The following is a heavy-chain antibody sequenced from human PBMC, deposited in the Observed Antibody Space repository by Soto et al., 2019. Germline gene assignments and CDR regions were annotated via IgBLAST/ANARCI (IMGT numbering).Heavy chain of an antibody. J-gene: IGHJ5*02. D-gene: IGHD6-19*01. CDR3: AKGRQWLANNWFDP. CDR1: GFTFSSYG. V-gene: IGHV3-30*18. Sequence: PWGSLRLSCAASGFTFSSYGMHSVRQAPGKGLEWVAVISYDGSNKYYADSVKGRFTISRDNSKNTLYLQMNSLRAEETAVYYCAKGRQWLANNWFDPWGQGTLVTVSS. CDR2: ISYDGSNK.